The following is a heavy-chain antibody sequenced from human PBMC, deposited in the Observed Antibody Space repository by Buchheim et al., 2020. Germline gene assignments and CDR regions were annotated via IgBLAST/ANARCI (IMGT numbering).Heavy chain of an antibody. J-gene: IGHJ6*02. V-gene: IGHV3-48*03. D-gene: IGHD6-13*01. Sequence: EVQLVESGGGLVQPGGSLRLSCAASGFTFSSYEMNWVRQAPGKGLEWVSYIRSSGSTIYYADSVKGRFTISRDNAKNSLYLQMNSLRAEDTAVYYCARESGYSSSWYVNYYYGMDVWGQGTT. CDR2: IRSSGSTI. CDR3: ARESGYSSSWYVNYYYGMDV. CDR1: GFTFSSYE.